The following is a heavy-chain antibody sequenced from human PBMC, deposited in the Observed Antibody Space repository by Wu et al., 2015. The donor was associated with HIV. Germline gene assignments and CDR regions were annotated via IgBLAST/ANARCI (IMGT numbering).Heavy chain of an antibody. V-gene: IGHV1-18*01. Sequence: QIQLVQSGPEVKKPGASVKVSCKASGHTFSGYGISWVRQAPGRGLEWMGWISAYNGNTNYAQKLQGRVTMTTDTSTTTAYMELRSLRSDDTAVYYCARDGEVGANSLWFDPWGQGTLVIVSS. CDR3: ARDGEVGANSLWFDP. CDR1: GHTFSGYG. CDR2: ISAYNGNT. J-gene: IGHJ5*02. D-gene: IGHD1-26*01.